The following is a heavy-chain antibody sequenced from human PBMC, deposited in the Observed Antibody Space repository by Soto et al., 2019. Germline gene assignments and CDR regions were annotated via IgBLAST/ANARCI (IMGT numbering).Heavy chain of an antibody. CDR1: GGSIRNYY. CDR2: IYYSGST. Sequence: SETLSLTCTVFGGSIRNYYWSWVRQPPGKGLEWIGYIYYSGSTKYNPSLRSRVTLSVDTSQNQFSLKLSSVTAADTAVYYCARQWDTSTSWYFDYWGQGTLVTVSS. V-gene: IGHV4-59*08. D-gene: IGHD5-18*01. CDR3: ARQWDTSTSWYFDY. J-gene: IGHJ4*02.